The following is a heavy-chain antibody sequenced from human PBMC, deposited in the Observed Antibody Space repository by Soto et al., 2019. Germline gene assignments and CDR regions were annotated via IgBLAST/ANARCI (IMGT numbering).Heavy chain of an antibody. J-gene: IGHJ3*01. Sequence: ASVKVSCKASGFTFTVYDMHWVRQAPGQGLEWMGWIAPNSGGTNYAQNFQGRVTMTRETSVSTAYMEVSRLTSDDTAVYYCAITYYYDTSGPPGLDAFDVWGHGTEVTVSS. CDR3: AITYYYDTSGPPGLDAFDV. CDR2: IAPNSGGT. D-gene: IGHD3-22*01. V-gene: IGHV1-2*02. CDR1: GFTFTVYD.